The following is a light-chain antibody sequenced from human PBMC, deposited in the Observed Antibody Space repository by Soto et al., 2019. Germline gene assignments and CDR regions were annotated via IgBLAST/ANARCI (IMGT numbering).Light chain of an antibody. CDR2: GAS. Sequence: EIVLTQSPGTLSLSPGERATLSCRASQSVNNRYLAWYQQKPGQAPRLLIYGASSRATGVPDRFSGSGSGTDFTLTISRLEPEDVAVYYCQQYDTSPPTFGQGTKVDIK. CDR1: QSVNNRY. V-gene: IGKV3-20*01. J-gene: IGKJ1*01. CDR3: QQYDTSPPT.